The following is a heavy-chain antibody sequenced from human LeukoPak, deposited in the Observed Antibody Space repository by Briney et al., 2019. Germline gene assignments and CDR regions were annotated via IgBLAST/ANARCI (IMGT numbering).Heavy chain of an antibody. D-gene: IGHD2-15*01. CDR1: GYSISSGYY. CDR3: ARLGESVVAETFYSWFDP. J-gene: IGHJ5*02. CDR2: IYHSGST. Sequence: SETLSLTCAVSGYSISSGYYWGWIRQPPGKGLEWTGSIYHSGSTYYNPSLKGRVTISVDTSKNQFSLKLSSVTAADTAVYYCARLGESVVAETFYSWFDPWGQGTLVTVSS. V-gene: IGHV4-38-2*01.